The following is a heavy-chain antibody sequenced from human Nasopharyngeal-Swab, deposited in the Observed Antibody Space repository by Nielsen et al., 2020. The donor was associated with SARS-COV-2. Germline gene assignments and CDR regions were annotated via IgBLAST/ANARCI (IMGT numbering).Heavy chain of an antibody. CDR2: IKQDGSGK. J-gene: IGHJ4*02. V-gene: IGHV3-7*01. Sequence: GESLKISCAASGFTFSSYWMSWVRQAPGKGLEWVANIKQDGSGKYYVDSVKGRFTISRDNAKNSLYLQMNSLRAEDTALYYCARDRYLARWGQGTLITVSS. CDR1: GFTFSSYW. CDR3: ARDRYLAR. D-gene: IGHD3-16*02.